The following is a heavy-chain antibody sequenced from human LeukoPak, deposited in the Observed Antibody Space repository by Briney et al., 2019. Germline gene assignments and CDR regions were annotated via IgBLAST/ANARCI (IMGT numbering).Heavy chain of an antibody. CDR2: INSDGSAT. CDR3: ASDSPYYGMDV. CDR1: GFPFSSYW. Sequence: GGSLRLSCAASGFPFSSYWMHWVRHVPGKGLLWVPRINSDGSATIYADSVRGRFTISRDNAKNTLYLQMSGLRVEDTAVYHCASDSPYYGMDVWGQGTTVTVSS. V-gene: IGHV3-74*01. J-gene: IGHJ6*02.